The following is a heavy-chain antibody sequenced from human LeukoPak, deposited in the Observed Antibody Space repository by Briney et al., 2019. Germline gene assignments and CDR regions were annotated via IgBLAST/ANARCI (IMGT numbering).Heavy chain of an antibody. CDR1: GGSFSGYY. CDR2: INHSGST. CDR3: ARNPARYDILTGYYPGYFDY. D-gene: IGHD3-9*01. V-gene: IGHV4-34*01. Sequence: SETLSLTCAVYGGSFSGYYWSWIRQPPGKGLEWIGEINHSGSTNYNPSLKSRVTISVDTSKNQFSLKLSSVTAADTAVYYCARNPARYDILTGYYPGYFDYWGQGTLVTVSS. J-gene: IGHJ4*02.